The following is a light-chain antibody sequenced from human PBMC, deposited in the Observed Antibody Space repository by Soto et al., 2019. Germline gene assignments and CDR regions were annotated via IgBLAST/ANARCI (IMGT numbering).Light chain of an antibody. V-gene: IGLV2-14*03. CDR1: SSDVGGYNF. J-gene: IGLJ1*01. Sequence: QSVLTQPASVFGSPGQSITISCTGTSSDVGGYNFVSWYQQLPGKAPKLMIYEVTSRPSGVSNRFSGSKSGNTASLTISGLQPEDEADYYCGSYTTSSTVVFGTGTKVTVL. CDR3: GSYTTSSTVV. CDR2: EVT.